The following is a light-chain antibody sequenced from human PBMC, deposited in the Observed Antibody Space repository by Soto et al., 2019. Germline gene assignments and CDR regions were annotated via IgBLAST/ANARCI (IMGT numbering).Light chain of an antibody. Sequence: IVMTQSPATLSVSPGERATLSCRASQSVSSNLAWYQQKPGQAPRLLIYGASTRATGIPARFSGSGSGTEFTLTISSLQSEDFAIYYCQQYNSWPQTFGGGTKVDIK. J-gene: IGKJ4*02. V-gene: IGKV3-15*01. CDR3: QQYNSWPQT. CDR2: GAS. CDR1: QSVSSN.